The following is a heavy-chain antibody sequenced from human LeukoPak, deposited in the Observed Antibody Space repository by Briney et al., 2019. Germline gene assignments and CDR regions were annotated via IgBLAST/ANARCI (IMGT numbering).Heavy chain of an antibody. CDR3: AKDLLLWFGELNP. Sequence: GGSLRLSCAASGFTFSNYGLHWVRQAPGKGLEWVAFILYDGSNKYYADSVKGRFTISRDNSKNTLYLQMNSLRAEDTAVYYCAKDLLLWFGELNPWGQGTLVTVSS. CDR2: ILYDGSNK. D-gene: IGHD3-10*01. V-gene: IGHV3-30*02. J-gene: IGHJ5*02. CDR1: GFTFSNYG.